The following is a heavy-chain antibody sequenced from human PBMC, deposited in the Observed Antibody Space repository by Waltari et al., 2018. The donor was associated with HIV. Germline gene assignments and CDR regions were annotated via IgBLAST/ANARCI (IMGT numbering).Heavy chain of an antibody. CDR1: GFKFDDSA. Sequence: EVQLVESGGGLVQPGGSLRLSCAASGFKFDDSALSWVRQAPGEGLEWVSGISWDSGTIGYADSVKGRFTISRDNANNFLSLQMNNLRAEDTALYYCAKVGMTTLTSYAVDIWGQGTMVTVSS. D-gene: IGHD3-9*01. CDR3: AKVGMTTLTSYAVDI. J-gene: IGHJ3*02. CDR2: ISWDSGTI. V-gene: IGHV3-9*01.